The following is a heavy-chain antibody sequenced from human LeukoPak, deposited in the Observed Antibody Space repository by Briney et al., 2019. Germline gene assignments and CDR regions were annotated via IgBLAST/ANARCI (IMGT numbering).Heavy chain of an antibody. Sequence: PGGSLRLSCAASGFPVSSNYMSWVRQAPGKGLEWVSVIYSGADTYYAESVKGRFTISRDNSKNTLYLQMNSLRAEDTAVYYCARGPYELRFLEWSTPTDYWGQGTLVTVSS. J-gene: IGHJ4*02. CDR2: IYSGADT. D-gene: IGHD3-3*01. CDR3: ARGPYELRFLEWSTPTDY. V-gene: IGHV3-66*02. CDR1: GFPVSSNY.